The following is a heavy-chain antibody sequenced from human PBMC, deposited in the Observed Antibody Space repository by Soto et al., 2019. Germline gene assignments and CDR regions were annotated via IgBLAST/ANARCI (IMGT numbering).Heavy chain of an antibody. CDR2: INHSGST. Sequence: PSETLSLTCAVYGGSFSGYYWSWIRQPPGKGLEWIGEINHSGSTNYNPSLKSRVTISVDTSKNQFSLKLSSVTAADTAVYYCARGPRVGSGLDWGQGTLVTVSS. CDR1: GGSFSGYY. CDR3: ARGPRVGSGLD. D-gene: IGHD2-15*01. V-gene: IGHV4-34*01. J-gene: IGHJ4*02.